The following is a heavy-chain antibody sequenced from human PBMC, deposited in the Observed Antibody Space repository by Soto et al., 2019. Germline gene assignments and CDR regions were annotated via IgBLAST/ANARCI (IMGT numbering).Heavy chain of an antibody. Sequence: PSETLSLTCSVPGVSISSYFWSWIRQPPGRGLEWIGYTYHRGSTSYSPSLKSRVAISLDTSENQFSLKVNSVTAADTAVYYCARIGGYHGPLDYWGQGTPVTVSS. J-gene: IGHJ4*02. CDR3: ARIGGYHGPLDY. D-gene: IGHD3-16*02. V-gene: IGHV4-59*01. CDR1: GVSISSYF. CDR2: TYHRGST.